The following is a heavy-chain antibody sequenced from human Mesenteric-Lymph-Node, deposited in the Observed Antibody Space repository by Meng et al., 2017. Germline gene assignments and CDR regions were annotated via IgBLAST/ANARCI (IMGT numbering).Heavy chain of an antibody. CDR2: VDPARDTA. CDR3: ARGVEAGVDY. Sequence: QGQLLQSGAEEKEPGASVKVSCKASGYTFTSYHVNWVRQATGQGLEWMGWVDPARDTAGYAQKFEGRITMTRDTSMSTVYMELSSLTSEDTAIHYCARGVEAGVDYWGQGTLVTSPQ. CDR1: GYTFTSYH. V-gene: IGHV1-8*01. D-gene: IGHD6-19*01. J-gene: IGHJ4*02.